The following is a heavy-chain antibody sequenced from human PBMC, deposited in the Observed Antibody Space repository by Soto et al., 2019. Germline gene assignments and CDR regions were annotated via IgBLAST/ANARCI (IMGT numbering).Heavy chain of an antibody. J-gene: IGHJ4*02. V-gene: IGHV3-48*03. CDR1: GFTFSSYE. Sequence: PGGSLRLSCAASGFTFSSYEMNWVRQAPGRGLEWVSYISSSGSTIYYADPVKSRLNISRDNAKNSLYLQMNSVRAEETAVYYCARASGSYYDSSGDYWGQGTLVTVSS. D-gene: IGHD3-22*01. CDR3: ARASGSYYDSSGDY. CDR2: ISSSGSTI.